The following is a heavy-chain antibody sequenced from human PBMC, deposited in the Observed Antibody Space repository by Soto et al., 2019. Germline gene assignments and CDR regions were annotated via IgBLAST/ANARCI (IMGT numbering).Heavy chain of an antibody. CDR3: ARTKYYYDSSPPDDAFDI. J-gene: IGHJ3*02. D-gene: IGHD3-22*01. V-gene: IGHV3-48*03. CDR1: GFTFSSYG. CDR2: ISSSGSTI. Sequence: GGSLRLSCAASGFTFSSYGMNWGRQAPGKGLEWVSYISSSGSTIYYADSVKGRFTISRDNAKNSLYLQMNSLRAEDTAVYYCARTKYYYDSSPPDDAFDIWGQGTMVTVSS.